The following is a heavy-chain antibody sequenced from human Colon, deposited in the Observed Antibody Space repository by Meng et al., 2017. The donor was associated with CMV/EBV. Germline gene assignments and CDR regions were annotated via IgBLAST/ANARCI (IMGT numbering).Heavy chain of an antibody. CDR2: ISGSGSTI. CDR1: GFTFHVYE. V-gene: IGHV3-48*03. Sequence: GGSLRLSCAASGFTFHVYEMTWVRQAPGKGLEWVSYISGSGSTIYYADSVKGRFTISRDNAKNSLYLQMNSLRAEDTAVYYCATAGGYSNSVFGVDPWGQGTLVTVSS. D-gene: IGHD4-11*01. J-gene: IGHJ5*02. CDR3: ATAGGYSNSVFGVDP.